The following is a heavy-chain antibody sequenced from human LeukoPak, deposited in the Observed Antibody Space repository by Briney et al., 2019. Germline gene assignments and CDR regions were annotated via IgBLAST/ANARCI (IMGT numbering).Heavy chain of an antibody. J-gene: IGHJ4*02. CDR3: AKEVSRSAMFDY. CDR2: IDSSGGTT. Sequence: GGSLRLSCAASGFTFSNFHMSWVRQAPGKGLEWVSAIDSSGGTTWYADSVKGRFTISRDNSKNTLLLQIYSLRAEDSALYYCAKEVSRSAMFDYWGQGTLLTVSS. CDR1: GFTFSNFH. V-gene: IGHV3-23*05. D-gene: IGHD2-2*01.